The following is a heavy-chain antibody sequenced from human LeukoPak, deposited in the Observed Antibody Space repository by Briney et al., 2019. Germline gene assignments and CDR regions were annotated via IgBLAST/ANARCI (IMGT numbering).Heavy chain of an antibody. Sequence: GGSLRLSCAASGFTVSSNYMSWVRRAPGKGLEWVPVIYSGGSTYYADSVKGRFTISRHNSKNTLYLQMNSLRAEDTAVYYCASRVLFKAWDRITWGQGTLVTVSS. CDR1: GFTVSSNY. J-gene: IGHJ4*02. CDR2: IYSGGST. CDR3: ASRVLFKAWDRIT. V-gene: IGHV3-53*04. D-gene: IGHD1-26*01.